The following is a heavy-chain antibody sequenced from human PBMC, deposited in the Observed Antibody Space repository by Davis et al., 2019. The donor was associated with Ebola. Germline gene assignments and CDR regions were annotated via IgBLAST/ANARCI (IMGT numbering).Heavy chain of an antibody. D-gene: IGHD6-19*01. CDR2: IIPILGTT. V-gene: IGHV1-69*13. J-gene: IGHJ4*02. Sequence: AASVKVSCKASGYSFTKYVMNWVRQAPGQGLEWMGGIIPILGTTNYAQKFQGRVTITVDEITNTAYMEQSSLRSEDTAVYYCAIAMAGYFDHWGQGTLVTVSS. CDR3: AIAMAGYFDH. CDR1: GYSFTKYV.